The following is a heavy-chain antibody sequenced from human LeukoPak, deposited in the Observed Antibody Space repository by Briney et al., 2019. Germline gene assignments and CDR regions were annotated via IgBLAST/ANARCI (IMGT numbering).Heavy chain of an antibody. CDR1: GFTFSSYA. D-gene: IGHD2-21*01. Sequence: GGSLRLSCAASGFTFSSYAMSWVRQAPGKGLEWVSAISGSGSSTYYADSAKGRFTISRDNSKNTLYMQMNSLRAEGTAVYYCAKDQVISGSEASDIWGQGTMVTVSS. V-gene: IGHV3-23*01. J-gene: IGHJ3*02. CDR2: ISGSGSST. CDR3: AKDQVISGSEASDI.